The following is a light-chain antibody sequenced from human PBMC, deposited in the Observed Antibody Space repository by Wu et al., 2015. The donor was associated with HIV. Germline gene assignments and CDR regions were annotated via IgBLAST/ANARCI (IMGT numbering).Light chain of an antibody. V-gene: IGKV3-11*01. CDR1: QSVYSNS. Sequence: IVMTQSPVTLSVSPGERATLSCRASQSVYSNSLAWYQQKPGQTPRLLIRDASNRATGIPARFSGSGSGTDFTLTISGLEPEDFAVYYCQQRADWPVTFGGGTKVEIK. CDR3: QQRADWPVT. J-gene: IGKJ4*01. CDR2: DAS.